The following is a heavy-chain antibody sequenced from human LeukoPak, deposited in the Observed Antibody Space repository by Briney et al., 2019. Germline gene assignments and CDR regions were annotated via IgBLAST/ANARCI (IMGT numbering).Heavy chain of an antibody. Sequence: GGSLRLSCAASGFTFDDYAMHWVRQAPGKGLEWVSGISWNSGSIGYADSVKGRFTISRDNAKNSLYLQMNSLRAEDTALYYCARGPITIFGVVIRGAFDYWGQGTLVTVSS. J-gene: IGHJ4*02. CDR3: ARGPITIFGVVIRGAFDY. CDR2: ISWNSGSI. V-gene: IGHV3-9*01. CDR1: GFTFDDYA. D-gene: IGHD3-3*01.